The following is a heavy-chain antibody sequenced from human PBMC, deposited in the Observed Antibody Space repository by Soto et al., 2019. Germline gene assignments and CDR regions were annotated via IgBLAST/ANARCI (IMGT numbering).Heavy chain of an antibody. CDR1: GFTFSSYA. V-gene: IGHV3-23*01. J-gene: IGHJ6*02. CDR2: ISGSGGST. CDR3: AKDYYDMDV. Sequence: PGGSLRLFCAASGFTFSSYAMTWVRQAPGKGLEWVSVISGSGGSTDYADSVKGRFTLSRDNSKNTLYLQMNSLTAEDTAVYYCAKDYYDMDVWGQGTTVTVSS.